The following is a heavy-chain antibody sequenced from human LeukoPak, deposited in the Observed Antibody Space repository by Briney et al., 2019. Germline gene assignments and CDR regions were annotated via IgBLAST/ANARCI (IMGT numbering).Heavy chain of an antibody. D-gene: IGHD5-18*01. V-gene: IGHV4-59*01. CDR3: AGENGYRYDY. CDR1: GGSISSYY. Sequence: PSETLSLTCTVSGGSISSYYWSWIRQPPGKGLEWIGSIYYSGSTNYNPSLKSRVTISVDTSKNQFSLKLSSVTAADTALYYCAGENGYRYDYWGQGTLVTASS. CDR2: IYYSGST. J-gene: IGHJ4*02.